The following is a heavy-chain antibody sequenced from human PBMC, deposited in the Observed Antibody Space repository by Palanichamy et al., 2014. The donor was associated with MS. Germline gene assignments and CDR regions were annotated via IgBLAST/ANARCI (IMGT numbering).Heavy chain of an antibody. D-gene: IGHD2-21*02. Sequence: QVQLVQSGAEVKKPGASVKVSCKASGHTFTGYYMHWVRQAPGQGLEWMGWINPNSGGTDYAQKFQGRVTMTRDTSISTAYMELSRLRSDDTAVYYCARAGWTYCGGDCHSNYWGQGTLVTVSS. J-gene: IGHJ4*02. V-gene: IGHV1-2*02. CDR1: GHTFTGYY. CDR3: ARAGWTYCGGDCHSNY. CDR2: INPNSGGT.